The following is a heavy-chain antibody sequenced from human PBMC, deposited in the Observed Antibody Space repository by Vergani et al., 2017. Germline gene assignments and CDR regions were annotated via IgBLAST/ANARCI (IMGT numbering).Heavy chain of an antibody. CDR2: INPNSGGT. CDR1: GYTFTGYY. J-gene: IGHJ6*02. CDR3: AKDGYYDSSGYYARKDSGRERAYYYGMDV. V-gene: IGHV1-2*04. Sequence: QVQLVQSGAEVKKPGASVKVSCKASGYTFTGYYMHWVRQAPGQGLEWMGWINPNSGGTNYAQKFQGWVTMTRDTSISTAYMELSRLRSDDTAVYYCAKDGYYDSSGYYARKDSGRERAYYYGMDVWGQGTTVTVSS. D-gene: IGHD3-22*01.